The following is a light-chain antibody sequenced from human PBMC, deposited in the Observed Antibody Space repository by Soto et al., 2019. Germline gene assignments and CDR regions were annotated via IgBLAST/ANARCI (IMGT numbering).Light chain of an antibody. Sequence: QSVLTPPASVSGSPGQSIPISCTGTSSDVGGYNYVSWYQQHPGKAPKLMIYDVSNRPSGLSNRFSGSKSGNTASLTISGLQAEDEADYYCSSYTSSSTVVFGGGTQLTVL. CDR3: SSYTSSSTVV. CDR2: DVS. J-gene: IGLJ2*01. V-gene: IGLV2-14*01. CDR1: SSDVGGYNY.